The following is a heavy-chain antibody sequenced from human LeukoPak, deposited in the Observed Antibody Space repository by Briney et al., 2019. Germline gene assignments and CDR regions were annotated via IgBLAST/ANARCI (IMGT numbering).Heavy chain of an antibody. V-gene: IGHV3-20*04. Sequence: GGSLSLSCAASGFTFDDYGVSWVRQAPGKELEWLCGINWNGGSTDYAASVKCRFTISRDNARHSLCLQMSSLRGEARALYYMASGGSYRPRAFDIWGQGPRLTVSS. D-gene: IGHD1-26*01. CDR2: INWNGGST. CDR3: ASGGSYRPRAFDI. J-gene: IGHJ3*02. CDR1: GFTFDDYG.